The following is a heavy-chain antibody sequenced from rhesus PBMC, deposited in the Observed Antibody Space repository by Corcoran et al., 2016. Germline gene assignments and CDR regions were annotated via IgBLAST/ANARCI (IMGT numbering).Heavy chain of an antibody. Sequence: QLQLQESGPGLVQPSETLSLTCAVSGGSIMSTGGSWTRPPHRKGLGWIGRISGSGGSTSYNPSLKSRVTISTDTSKNQFSLKLSSVTAADTAVYYCARQNSGWYYFDYWGQGVLVTVSS. CDR1: GGSIMSTG. J-gene: IGHJ4*01. V-gene: IGHV4-173*01. CDR2: ISGSGGST. CDR3: ARQNSGWYYFDY. D-gene: IGHD6-31*01.